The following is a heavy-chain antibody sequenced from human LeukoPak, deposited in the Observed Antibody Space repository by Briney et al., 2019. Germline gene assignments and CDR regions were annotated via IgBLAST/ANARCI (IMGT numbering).Heavy chain of an antibody. J-gene: IGHJ3*02. D-gene: IGHD3-16*01. CDR2: ISGSGSDI. Sequence: GGSLRLSCVASGFTFSSHAMSWVRRSPGMGLEWVAAISGSGSDIYDADSVKGRFTISRDNSKDALFLQMNSLRVGDTAVYYCARDSHPAIYAQGAFDIWGQGTMVTVSS. CDR1: GFTFSSHA. CDR3: ARDSHPAIYAQGAFDI. V-gene: IGHV3-23*01.